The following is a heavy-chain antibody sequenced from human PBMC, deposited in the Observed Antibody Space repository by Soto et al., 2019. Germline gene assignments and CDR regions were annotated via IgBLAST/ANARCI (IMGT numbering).Heavy chain of an antibody. D-gene: IGHD2-2*01. CDR1: GYSFTSYW. J-gene: IGHJ4*02. Sequence: GESLKISCKSSGYSFTSYWISWVRQMPGKGLEWMGRIDPSDSYTNYSPSFQGHVTISADKSISTAYLQWSSLKASDTAMYYCARHCSSTSCYFLNDYWGQGTLVTVSS. V-gene: IGHV5-10-1*01. CDR2: IDPSDSYT. CDR3: ARHCSSTSCYFLNDY.